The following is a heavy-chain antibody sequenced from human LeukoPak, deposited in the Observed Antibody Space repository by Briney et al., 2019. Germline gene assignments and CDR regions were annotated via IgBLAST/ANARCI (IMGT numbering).Heavy chain of an antibody. Sequence: GESLKISCEGSGYNFSNCLIGWARQMPGKGLEWMGIIYPGDSDTRYGPSFQGQVTISADKSISTAYLQWSSLKASDTAMYYCARHGGGGSGGNSGFDYWGQGTLVTVSS. CDR3: ARHGGGGSGGNSGFDY. CDR2: IYPGDSDT. V-gene: IGHV5-51*01. D-gene: IGHD4-23*01. CDR1: GYNFSNCL. J-gene: IGHJ4*02.